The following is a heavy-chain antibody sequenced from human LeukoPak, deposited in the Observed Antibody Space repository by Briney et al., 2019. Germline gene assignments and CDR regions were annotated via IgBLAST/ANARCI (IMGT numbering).Heavy chain of an antibody. CDR3: AKSRSGAVSGTLHFDY. CDR2: ISGSGGRT. Sequence: GGSLRLSCAASGFTFSNYAMSWVRQAPGKGLEWVSAISGSGGRTYYADSVKGRFTIFRDNSKNTLYLQMNSLRAEDTAVYYCAKSRSGAVSGTLHFDYWGQGTLVTVSS. V-gene: IGHV3-23*01. D-gene: IGHD6-19*01. J-gene: IGHJ4*02. CDR1: GFTFSNYA.